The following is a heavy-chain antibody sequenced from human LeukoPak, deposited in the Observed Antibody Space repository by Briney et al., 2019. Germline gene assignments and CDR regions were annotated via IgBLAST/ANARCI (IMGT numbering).Heavy chain of an antibody. Sequence: ASVKVSCKTSGYTFSTYGINWMRQAPGQGPGWMGWISAYNGNTKYAQNLQGRVTVTIDTSTSTAYMELRSLRSDDTAVYYCARGVDHWGQGTLVTVSS. CDR2: ISAYNGNT. CDR3: ARGVDH. J-gene: IGHJ4*02. V-gene: IGHV1-18*01. CDR1: GYTFSTYG.